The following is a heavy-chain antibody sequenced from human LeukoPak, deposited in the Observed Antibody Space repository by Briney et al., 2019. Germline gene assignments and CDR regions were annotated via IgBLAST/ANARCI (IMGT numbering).Heavy chain of an antibody. CDR1: GGSLSSYY. V-gene: IGHV4-34*01. CDR2: INHSGST. D-gene: IGHD4-11*01. J-gene: IGHJ6*03. CDR3: ARGRVSSSTWHSTYYYYFYMDV. Sequence: SETVSLTCTVSGGSLSSYYWSWIRQPPGKGLEGIGEINHSGSTNYNPSLNSRVTISRDTSKNHFSLQLSSVTAADTAVYFCARGRVSSSTWHSTYYYYFYMDVWGKGTTVTVSS.